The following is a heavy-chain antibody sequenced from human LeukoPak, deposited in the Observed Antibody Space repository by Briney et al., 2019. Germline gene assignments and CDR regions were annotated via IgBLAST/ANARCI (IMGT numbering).Heavy chain of an antibody. V-gene: IGHV3-30*04. J-gene: IGHJ4*02. CDR3: ARARGRWHLLPLDF. CDR1: GFSFSNFA. Sequence: GGSLRLSCAASGFSFSNFAIHWVRQAPGKGLEWLAVISHDGATKYYADSVKGRFTISRDNSNNSLSLQMNSLSAEDTAVYYCARARGRWHLLPLDFWGQGTLVTVSS. D-gene: IGHD1-26*01. CDR2: ISHDGATK.